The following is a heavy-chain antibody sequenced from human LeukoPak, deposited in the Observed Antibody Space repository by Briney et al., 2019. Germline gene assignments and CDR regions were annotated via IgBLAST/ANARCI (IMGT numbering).Heavy chain of an antibody. D-gene: IGHD3-22*01. CDR2: ISSSSSYI. CDR3: ARQKLVGRITTIVEAFDI. Sequence: GGSLRLSCAASGFTFSSYSMNWVRQAPGKGLEWVSSISSSSSYIYYADSVKGRFTLSRDNAKNSLYLQMNSLRAEDTAVYYCARQKLVGRITTIVEAFDIWGQGTMVTVSS. J-gene: IGHJ3*02. V-gene: IGHV3-21*01. CDR1: GFTFSSYS.